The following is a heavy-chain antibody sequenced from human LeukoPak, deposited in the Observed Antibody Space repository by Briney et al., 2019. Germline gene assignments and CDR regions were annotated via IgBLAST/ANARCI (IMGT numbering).Heavy chain of an antibody. CDR3: ARDSGYVWLAEGSFDY. Sequence: ASVEVSCTASGYTFTSYGISWVRQAPGQGLEWVGWISAYNGNTNYAQKLQGRVTMTTDTSTSTAYMELRSLRSDDAAVYYCARDSGYVWLAEGSFDYWGQGTLVTVSS. CDR1: GYTFTSYG. J-gene: IGHJ4*02. CDR2: ISAYNGNT. D-gene: IGHD5-12*01. V-gene: IGHV1-18*01.